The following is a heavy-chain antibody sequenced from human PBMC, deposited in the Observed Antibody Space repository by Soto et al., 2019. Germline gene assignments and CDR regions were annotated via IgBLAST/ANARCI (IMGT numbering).Heavy chain of an antibody. Sequence: SVKVSCKASGGTFSSYAISWVRQAPGQGLEWMGGIIPIFGTANYAQKFQGRVTITADESTSTAYMELSSLRSEDTAVYYCAREEQLVLAFDIWGQGTMVTVSS. D-gene: IGHD6-6*01. CDR1: GGTFSSYA. CDR3: AREEQLVLAFDI. V-gene: IGHV1-69*13. J-gene: IGHJ3*02. CDR2: IIPIFGTA.